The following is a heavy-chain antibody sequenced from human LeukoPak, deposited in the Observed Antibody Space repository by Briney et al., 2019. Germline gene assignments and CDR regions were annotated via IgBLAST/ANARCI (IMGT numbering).Heavy chain of an antibody. Sequence: GSLRLSCAASKFAFSSYAMSWVRQAPGKGLEWVSAISGGGGNTYYADSVKGRFTISRDNSKDTLYLQMNSLRAKDTAVYYCGKNRYSGSLSPFDIWGQGTMVTVSS. CDR3: GKNRYSGSLSPFDI. CDR2: ISGGGGNT. J-gene: IGHJ3*02. D-gene: IGHD1-26*01. V-gene: IGHV3-23*01. CDR1: KFAFSSYA.